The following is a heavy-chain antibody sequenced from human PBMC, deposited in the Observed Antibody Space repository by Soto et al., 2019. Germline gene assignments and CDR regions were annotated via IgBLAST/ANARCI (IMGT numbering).Heavy chain of an antibody. CDR2: IYPSDSDT. D-gene: IGHD3-3*01. V-gene: IGHV5-51*01. CDR3: ARGGVSTRTFDY. J-gene: IGHJ4*02. CDR1: GYNFAGYW. Sequence: GESLKISCKGSGYNFAGYWIAWVRQMPGKGLELMGIIYPSDSDTRYRPSFQGQVTISADKSISSAYLQWSSLRASDTATYYCARGGVSTRTFDYWGQGTPVTVSS.